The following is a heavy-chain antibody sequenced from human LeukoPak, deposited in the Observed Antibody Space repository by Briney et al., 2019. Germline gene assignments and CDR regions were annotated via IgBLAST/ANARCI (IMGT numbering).Heavy chain of an antibody. CDR3: ARGYSYVFY. Sequence: GGSLRLSCAASRFTFSSYGMHWVRQAPGKGLEWVAVIWNDGSQKYYADSVKGRFTISRDNSKNTLYLQMNSLRAEDTAVYYCARGYSYVFYWGQGTLVSVSS. D-gene: IGHD5-18*01. J-gene: IGHJ4*02. CDR2: IWNDGSQK. CDR1: RFTFSSYG. V-gene: IGHV3-33*01.